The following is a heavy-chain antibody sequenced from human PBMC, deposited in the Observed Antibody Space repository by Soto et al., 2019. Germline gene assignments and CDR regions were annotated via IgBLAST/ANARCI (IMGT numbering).Heavy chain of an antibody. CDR1: GYTFTSYY. J-gene: IGHJ4*02. V-gene: IGHV1-46*03. CDR2: INPSGGST. CDR3: ARDSPPHLSYYDSSGYKDY. Sequence: SVKASCKASGYTFTSYYMHWVRQAPGQGLEWMGIINPSGGSTSYAQKFQGRVTMTRDTSTSTVYMELSSLRSEDTAVYYCARDSPPHLSYYDSSGYKDYWGQGSLVTVSP. D-gene: IGHD3-22*01.